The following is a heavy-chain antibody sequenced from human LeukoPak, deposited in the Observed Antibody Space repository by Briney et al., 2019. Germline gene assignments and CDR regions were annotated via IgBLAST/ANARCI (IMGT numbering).Heavy chain of an antibody. CDR3: AVRGVITTDPSDY. D-gene: IGHD3-10*01. V-gene: IGHV3-74*01. CDR2: INSDGSST. CDR1: GFAFSTYW. J-gene: IGHJ4*02. Sequence: AGSLRLSCAASGFAFSTYWMHWVRQAPGKGLVWVSRINSDGSSTSYADSVKGRFTISRDNAKNTLYLQMNSLRAEDTAVYYCAVRGVITTDPSDYWGQGTLVTVSS.